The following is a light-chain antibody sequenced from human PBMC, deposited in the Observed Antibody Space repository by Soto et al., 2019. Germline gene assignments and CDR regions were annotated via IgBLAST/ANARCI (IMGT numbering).Light chain of an antibody. V-gene: IGLV2-8*01. CDR1: SSDVGGYNY. CDR3: SSYAGSNNFVV. CDR2: EVS. J-gene: IGLJ2*01. Sequence: QSALTQPPSASGSPGQSVTIPCTGTSSDVGGYNYVSWYQHHPGKAPKLMIYEVSKRPSGVPDRFSGSKSGNTASLTVSGLQAEDEADYYCSSYAGSNNFVVFGGGTKLTVL.